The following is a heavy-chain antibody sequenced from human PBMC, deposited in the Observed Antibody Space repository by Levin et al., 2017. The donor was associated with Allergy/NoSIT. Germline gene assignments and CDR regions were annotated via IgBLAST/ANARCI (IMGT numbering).Heavy chain of an antibody. V-gene: IGHV1-69*13. D-gene: IGHD2-2*01. CDR2: IIPIFGTA. CDR1: GGTFSSYA. Sequence: SVKVSCKASGGTFSSYAISWVRQAPGQGLEWMGGIIPIFGTANYAQKFQGRVTITADESTSTAYMELSSLRSEDTAVYYCARDKGIVVVPAARHYYYYYGMDVWGQGTTVTVSS. CDR3: ARDKGIVVVPAARHYYYYYGMDV. J-gene: IGHJ6*02.